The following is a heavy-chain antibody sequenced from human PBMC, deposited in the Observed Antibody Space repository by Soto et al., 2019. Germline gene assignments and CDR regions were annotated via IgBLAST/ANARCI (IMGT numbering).Heavy chain of an antibody. CDR1: GYSFTNYG. D-gene: IGHD2-2*01. CDR3: ARAGQYRTIGYSLNSFDY. J-gene: IGHJ4*02. CDR2: VHTFNGHT. Sequence: QVQLVQSGAEVRKPGASVTVSCKASGYSFTNYGFIWMRQAPGQGLEWVGWVHTFNGHTNYAQKFQGRVTMTTDTSTGTAYMEQRSLRSDDTAVYYCARAGQYRTIGYSLNSFDYWGQGTLVKVSS. V-gene: IGHV1-18*01.